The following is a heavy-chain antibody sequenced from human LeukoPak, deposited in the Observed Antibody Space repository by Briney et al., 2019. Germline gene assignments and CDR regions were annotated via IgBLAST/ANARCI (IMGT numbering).Heavy chain of an antibody. CDR2: IRYDGSNK. CDR3: APHCTNGVCYLGFDY. Sequence: GGSLRLSCAASGFTFSSYGMHWVRQAPGKGLEWVAFIRYDGSNKYYADSVKGRFTISRDNSKNTLYLQMNSLRAEDTAVYYCAPHCTNGVCYLGFDYWGQGTLVTVSS. CDR1: GFTFSSYG. D-gene: IGHD2-8*01. V-gene: IGHV3-30*02. J-gene: IGHJ4*02.